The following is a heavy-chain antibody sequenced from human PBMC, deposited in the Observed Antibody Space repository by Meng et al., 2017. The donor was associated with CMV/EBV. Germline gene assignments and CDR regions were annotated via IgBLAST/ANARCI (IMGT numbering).Heavy chain of an antibody. CDR1: GYTFTSYG. V-gene: IGHV1-18*01. D-gene: IGHD2-2*01. CDR2: ISAYNGST. CDR3: ARSVPAAMEYSSSPGNYYGMDV. J-gene: IGHJ6*02. Sequence: ASVKVSCKASGYTFTSYGISWVRQAPGQGLEWMGWISAYNGSTNYAQKLQGRVTMTTDTSTSTAYMELRSLRSDDTAVYYCARSVPAAMEYSSSPGNYYGMDVWGQGTTVTVSS.